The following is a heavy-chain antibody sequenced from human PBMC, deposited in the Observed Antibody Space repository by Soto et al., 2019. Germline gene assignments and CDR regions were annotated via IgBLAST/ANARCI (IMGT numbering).Heavy chain of an antibody. D-gene: IGHD3-3*01. CDR2: ISGSGGST. V-gene: IGHV3-23*01. Sequence: GGSLRLSCAASGFTFSSYAMSWVRQAPGKGLEWVSAISGSGGSTYYADSVKGRFTISRDNAKNSLYLQMNSLRAEDTAVYYCAREGYDFWSGYYTEDYYYYMDVWGKGTTVTVSS. CDR3: AREGYDFWSGYYTEDYYYYMDV. J-gene: IGHJ6*03. CDR1: GFTFSSYA.